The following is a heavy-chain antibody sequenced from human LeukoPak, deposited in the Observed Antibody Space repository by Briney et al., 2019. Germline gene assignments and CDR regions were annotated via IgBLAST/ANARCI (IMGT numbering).Heavy chain of an antibody. CDR3: AKALLLYYYYYGMDV. CDR2: IKQAGSEK. V-gene: IGHV3-7*03. Sequence: GGSLRLSCAASGFTFSSYWMSWVRQAPGKGLEWVANIKQAGSEKYYVDSVKGRFTISRDNAKNTLYLQMNSLRAEDTAVYYCAKALLLYYYYYGMDVWGKGTTVTVSS. CDR1: GFTFSSYW. D-gene: IGHD2-15*01. J-gene: IGHJ6*04.